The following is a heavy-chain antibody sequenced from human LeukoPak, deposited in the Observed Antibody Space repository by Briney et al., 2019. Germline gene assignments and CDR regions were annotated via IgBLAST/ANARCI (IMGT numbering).Heavy chain of an antibody. CDR1: GGTFSSYA. CDR3: ARDGEYYDILTGYKNWYFDL. V-gene: IGHV1-69*05. J-gene: IGHJ2*01. CDR2: IIPIFGTA. D-gene: IGHD3-9*01. Sequence: SVKVSCKASGGTFSSYAISWVRQAPGQGLEWMGRIIPIFGTANYAQKFQGRVTITTDEFTSTAYMELSSLRSEDTAVYYCARDGEYYDILTGYKNWYFDLWGRGTLVTVSS.